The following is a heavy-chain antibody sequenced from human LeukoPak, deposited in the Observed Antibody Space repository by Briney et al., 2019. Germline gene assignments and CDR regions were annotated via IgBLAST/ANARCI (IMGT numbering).Heavy chain of an antibody. Sequence: GGSLRLSCAASGFTFSNYAMSWVRQAPGKGLEWVSGVSGSGGVTYHAESVKGRFTISRDDSRNTLYLQMNSLRGDDTAVYYCAKDVGKWESLHFFDYWGQGTLVTVSS. CDR3: AKDVGKWESLHFFDY. CDR1: GFTFSNYA. V-gene: IGHV3-23*01. CDR2: VSGSGGVT. D-gene: IGHD1-26*01. J-gene: IGHJ4*02.